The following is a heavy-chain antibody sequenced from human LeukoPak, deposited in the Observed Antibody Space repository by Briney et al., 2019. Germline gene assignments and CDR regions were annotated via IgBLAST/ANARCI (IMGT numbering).Heavy chain of an antibody. Sequence: SETLSLTCTVSGGSISSYYWSWIRQPPGKGLEWIGYIYYSGSTNYNPSLKSRVTISVDTSKNQFSLKLSSVTAADTAVYYCARFLTAGTVAPSGFDYWGQGTQVTVSS. CDR3: ARFLTAGTVAPSGFDY. J-gene: IGHJ4*02. D-gene: IGHD6-13*01. CDR1: GGSISSYY. CDR2: IYYSGST. V-gene: IGHV4-59*01.